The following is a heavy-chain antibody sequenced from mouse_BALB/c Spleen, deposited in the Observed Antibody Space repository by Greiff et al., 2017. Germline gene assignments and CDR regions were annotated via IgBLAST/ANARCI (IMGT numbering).Heavy chain of an antibody. CDR2: INPYNDGT. CDR3: ARGDGNAYYAMDY. V-gene: IGHV1-14*01. J-gene: IGHJ4*01. D-gene: IGHD2-1*01. CDR1: GYTFTSYV. Sequence: VQLKQSGPELVKPGASVKMSCKASGYTFTSYVMHWVKQKPGQGLEWIGYINPYNDGTKYNEKFKGKATLTSDKSSSTAYMELSSLTSEDSAVYYCARGDGNAYYAMDYWGQGTSVTVSS.